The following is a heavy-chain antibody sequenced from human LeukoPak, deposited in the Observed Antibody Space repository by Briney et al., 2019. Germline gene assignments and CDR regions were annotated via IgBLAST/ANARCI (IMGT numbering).Heavy chain of an antibody. D-gene: IGHD3-22*01. CDR1: GFTFSSYG. Sequence: PGGSLRLSCAASGFTFSSYGMHWVRQAPGKGLEWVAFIRYDGSNKYYADSVKGRFTISRDNSKNTLYLQMNSLRAEDTAVYYCAKDAHYDSSGYHPGAFDIWGQGTMVTVSS. CDR2: IRYDGSNK. V-gene: IGHV3-30*02. CDR3: AKDAHYDSSGYHPGAFDI. J-gene: IGHJ3*02.